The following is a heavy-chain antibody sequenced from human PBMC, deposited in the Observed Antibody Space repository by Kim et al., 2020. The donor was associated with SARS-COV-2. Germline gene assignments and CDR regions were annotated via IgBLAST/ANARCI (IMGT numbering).Heavy chain of an antibody. Sequence: GGSLRLSCAASGFTFSNAWMSWVRQAPGKGLEWVGRIKSKTDGGTTDYAAPVKGRFTISRDDSKNTLYLQMNSLKTEDTAVYYCTTDVYYDSSGYYYLPGDSSDFDYWGQGTLVTVSS. D-gene: IGHD3-22*01. CDR1: GFTFSNAW. J-gene: IGHJ4*02. CDR3: TTDVYYDSSGYYYLPGDSSDFDY. CDR2: IKSKTDGGTT. V-gene: IGHV3-15*01.